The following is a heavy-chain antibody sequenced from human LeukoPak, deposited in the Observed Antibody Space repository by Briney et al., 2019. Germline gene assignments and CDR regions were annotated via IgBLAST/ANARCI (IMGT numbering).Heavy chain of an antibody. CDR2: ITSDGSTT. CDR3: AGDYIWGRLF. CDR1: GFSLSDYW. J-gene: IGHJ4*01. D-gene: IGHD3-16*01. V-gene: IGHV3-74*01. Sequence: GGSLRLSCVGTGFSLSDYWMHWVRQTPGKGLMWVSRITSDGSTTWYADSVKGRFTVSRDNAKNTLFLEMNSLRDEDTAVYYCAGDYIWGRLFWGQGTLVTVSS.